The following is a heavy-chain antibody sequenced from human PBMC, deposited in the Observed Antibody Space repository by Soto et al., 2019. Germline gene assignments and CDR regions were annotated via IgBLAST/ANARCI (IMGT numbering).Heavy chain of an antibody. CDR2: IYYSGST. Sequence: SETLSLTCTVSGGSISSYYWSWIRQPPGKGLEWIGYIYYSGSTNYNPSLKSRVTISVDTSKNQFSLKLSSVTAADTAVYYCARSIAVAGTPFDYWGQGTLVTVSS. CDR3: ARSIAVAGTPFDY. J-gene: IGHJ4*02. CDR1: GGSISSYY. D-gene: IGHD6-19*01. V-gene: IGHV4-59*01.